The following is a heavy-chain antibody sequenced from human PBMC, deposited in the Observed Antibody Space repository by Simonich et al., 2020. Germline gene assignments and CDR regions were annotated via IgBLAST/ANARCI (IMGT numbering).Heavy chain of an antibody. J-gene: IGHJ3*02. CDR2: NYPGDSDT. D-gene: IGHD1-1*01. CDR3: ARQLNDFDI. V-gene: IGHV5-51*01. Sequence: EVQLVQSGAEVTKPGESLKISWNGSGYSFTSYWIGLVRQMPGKGLEWMWINYPGDSDTRYSPSVQGQVTISADKSISTAYLQWSSLKASDTAMYYCARQLNDFDIWGQGTMVTVSS. CDR1: GYSFTSYW.